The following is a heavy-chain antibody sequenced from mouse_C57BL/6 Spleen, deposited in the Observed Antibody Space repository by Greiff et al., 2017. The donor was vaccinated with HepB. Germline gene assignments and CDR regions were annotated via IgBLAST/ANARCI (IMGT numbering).Heavy chain of an antibody. J-gene: IGHJ2*01. CDR3: ARNGYDVLDY. CDR1: DYTFTSYW. V-gene: IGHV1-55*01. CDR2: IYPGRGST. D-gene: IGHD2-2*01. Sequence: QVQLQQPGAELVKPGASVKMSCKASDYTFTSYWITWVKQRPGQGLEWIGDIYPGRGSTNYNEKFKSKATMTVDTSSSTAYLQLSSLTSEDAAVYYCARNGYDVLDYWGQGTTLTVSS.